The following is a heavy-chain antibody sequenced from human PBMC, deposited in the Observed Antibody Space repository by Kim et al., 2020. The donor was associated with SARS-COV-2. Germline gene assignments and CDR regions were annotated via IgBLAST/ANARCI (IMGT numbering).Heavy chain of an antibody. D-gene: IGHD5-12*01. V-gene: IGHV3-48*02. J-gene: IGHJ4*02. CDR1: GFTFSSYS. CDR2: ISSSSSTI. CDR3: ARGGQMATISRVLDY. Sequence: GGSLRLSCAASGFTFSSYSMNWVRQAPGKGLEWVSYISSSSSTIYYADSVKGRFTISRDNAKNSLYLQMNSLRDEDTAVYYCARGGQMATISRVLDYWGQGTLVTVSS.